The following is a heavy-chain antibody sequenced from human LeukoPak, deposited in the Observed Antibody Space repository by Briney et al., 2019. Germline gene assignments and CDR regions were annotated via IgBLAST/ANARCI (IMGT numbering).Heavy chain of an antibody. D-gene: IGHD3-16*02. J-gene: IGHJ4*02. V-gene: IGHV3-23*01. CDR3: AKRGPYDYVWGSYLYFDY. Sequence: GGSLRLSCAASGFTFSSYAMSWVRQAPGKGLEWDSAISGSGGSTYYADSVKGRFTISRDNSKNTLYLQMNSLRAEDTAVYYCAKRGPYDYVWGSYLYFDYWGQGTLVTVSS. CDR1: GFTFSSYA. CDR2: ISGSGGST.